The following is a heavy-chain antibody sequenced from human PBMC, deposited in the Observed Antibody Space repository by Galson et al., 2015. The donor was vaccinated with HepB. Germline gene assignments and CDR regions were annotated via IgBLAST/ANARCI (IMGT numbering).Heavy chain of an antibody. Sequence: SLRLSCAASGFTFSSYAMHWVRQAPGKGLEWVAVISYDGSNKYYADSVKGRFTISRDNSKNTLYLQMNSLRAEDTAVYYCARDTTVVTESGLYYYGMDVWGQGTTVTVSS. D-gene: IGHD4-23*01. CDR1: GFTFSSYA. CDR3: ARDTTVVTESGLYYYGMDV. J-gene: IGHJ6*02. CDR2: ISYDGSNK. V-gene: IGHV3-30*04.